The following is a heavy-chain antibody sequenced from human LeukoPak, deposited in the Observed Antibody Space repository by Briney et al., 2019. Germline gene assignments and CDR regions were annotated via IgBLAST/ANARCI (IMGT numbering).Heavy chain of an antibody. CDR1: GFTFRNYA. CDR2: ISSSSGST. CDR3: AKDSSFFDY. J-gene: IGHJ4*02. Sequence: GGSLRLSCAASGFTFRNYAMSWVRQGPGKGLEWVSGISSSSGSTYYADSVKGRFTISRDNSKNTLYLQMNSLRAEDTAVYYCAKDSSFFDYWGQGTLVTVSS. V-gene: IGHV3-23*01.